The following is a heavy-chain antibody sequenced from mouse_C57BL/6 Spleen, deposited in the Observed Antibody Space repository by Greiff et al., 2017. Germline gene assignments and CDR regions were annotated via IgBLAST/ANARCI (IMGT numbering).Heavy chain of an antibody. CDR1: GYTFTDYY. J-gene: IGHJ2*01. CDR3: ASRDYYGSIGN. D-gene: IGHD1-1*01. V-gene: IGHV1-26*01. CDR2: ITPNNGGT. Sequence: EVQLQQSGPELVKPGASVKISCKASGYTFTDYYMNWVKQSHGKSLEWIGDITPNNGGTSYNQKFKGKATLTIDTSSSSAYMELLSLTSEASAVYYCASRDYYGSIGNWGQGTTLTVSS.